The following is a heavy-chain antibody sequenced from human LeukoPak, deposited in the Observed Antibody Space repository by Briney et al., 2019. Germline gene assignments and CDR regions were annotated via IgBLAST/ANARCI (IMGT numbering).Heavy chain of an antibody. CDR3: ARRSWYIYWFDP. V-gene: IGHV4-39*01. CDR1: GGSISSSSYY. D-gene: IGHD6-13*01. CDR2: IYYSGST. J-gene: IGHJ5*02. Sequence: SETLSLTCTVSGGSISSSSYYWGWIRQPPGKGLEWIGSIYYSGSTYYNPSLKSRVTISVDTSKNQFSLKLSSVTAADTAVYYCARRSWYIYWFDPWGQGTLVTVSS.